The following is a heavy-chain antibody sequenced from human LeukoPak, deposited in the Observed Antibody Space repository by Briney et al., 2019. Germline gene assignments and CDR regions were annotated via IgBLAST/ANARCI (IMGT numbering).Heavy chain of an antibody. V-gene: IGHV4-59*08. CDR3: ARRRVMGSTTSFDW. CDR1: GGSITSYY. D-gene: IGHD1-26*01. J-gene: IGHJ4*02. CDR2: IYYSGST. Sequence: SETLSLTCTVSGGSITSYYWSWIRQPPGKGLEWMGYIYYSGSTNYNSSLKNRVTISVDSSRNQVSLRVRSMTAADTAVYYCARRRVMGSTTSFDWWGQGILVTVSS.